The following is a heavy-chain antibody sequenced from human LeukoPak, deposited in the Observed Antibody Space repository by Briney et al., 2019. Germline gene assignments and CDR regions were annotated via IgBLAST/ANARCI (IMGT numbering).Heavy chain of an antibody. CDR2: INPSGGST. J-gene: IGHJ4*02. Sequence: ASVKVSCEASGYTFTSYGISWVRQAPGQGLEWMGIINPSGGSTSYAQKFQGRVTMTRDTSTSTVYMELSSLRSEDTAVYYCARVESYGSFDYWGQGTLVTVSS. V-gene: IGHV1-46*01. D-gene: IGHD5-18*01. CDR3: ARVESYGSFDY. CDR1: GYTFTSYG.